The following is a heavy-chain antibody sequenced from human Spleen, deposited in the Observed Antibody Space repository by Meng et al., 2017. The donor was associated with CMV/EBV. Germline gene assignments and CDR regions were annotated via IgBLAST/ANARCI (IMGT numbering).Heavy chain of an antibody. CDR1: GYTFTNYD. CDR3: ARGLFGMIDS. Sequence: ASVKVSCKASGYTFTNYDINWVRQATGQGLEWMGWMNPNSGNTGYAQKFQGRVTITRNTSINTAYMELSGLRSEDTAVYYCARGLFGMIDSWGQGTLVTVSS. CDR2: MNPNSGNT. V-gene: IGHV1-8*01. J-gene: IGHJ4*02. D-gene: IGHD3-3*01.